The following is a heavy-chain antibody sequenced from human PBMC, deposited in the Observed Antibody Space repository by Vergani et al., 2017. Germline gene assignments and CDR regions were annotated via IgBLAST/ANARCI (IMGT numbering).Heavy chain of an antibody. V-gene: IGHV4-59*01. J-gene: IGHJ5*01. CDR2: IYYNGST. Sequence: QVQLQESGPGLVKPSETLSLTCTVSGGFISSFLWSWIRQPPGKGLEWIGCIYYNGSTNYNPSLKSRVTISVDMSKNQFSLRLNSVSAADTAVYFCTRDRNYYASWNWFDSGAKETQVTVSS. CDR1: GGFISSFL. D-gene: IGHD3-16*01. CDR3: TRDRNYYASWNWFDS.